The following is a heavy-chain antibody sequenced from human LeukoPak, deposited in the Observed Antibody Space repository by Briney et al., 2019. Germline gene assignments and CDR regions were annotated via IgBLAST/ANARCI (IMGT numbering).Heavy chain of an antibody. V-gene: IGHV4-34*01. CDR2: FGHSGSA. Sequence: PSETLSLTCAVSGGAFSAFFWRWIRQPPGKGLEWIGDFGHSGSADYNPSLKSRVTVSADPSKTQFSLKLISVTAADTAVYYCATRGDYSDTSGNSYDALDIWGQGTMVTVSS. CDR3: ATRGDYSDTSGNSYDALDI. J-gene: IGHJ3*02. D-gene: IGHD3-22*01. CDR1: GGAFSAFF.